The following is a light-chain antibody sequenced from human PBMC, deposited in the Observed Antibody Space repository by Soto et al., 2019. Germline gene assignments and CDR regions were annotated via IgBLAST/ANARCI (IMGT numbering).Light chain of an antibody. CDR3: QQYNNWPLT. CDR1: QSVSSN. J-gene: IGKJ5*01. Sequence: EIVLTQSPGTLSLSPGDRATLSCRASQSVSSNSLAWYQRRPGQAPRLLIYGASTRATGIPARFSGSGSGTEFTLTISSLQSEDFAVYYCQQYNNWPLTFGQGTRLEIK. V-gene: IGKV3-15*01. CDR2: GAS.